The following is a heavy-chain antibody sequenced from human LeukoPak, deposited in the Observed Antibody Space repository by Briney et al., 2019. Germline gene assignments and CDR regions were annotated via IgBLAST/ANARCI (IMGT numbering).Heavy chain of an antibody. Sequence: SETLSLTCTVSGGSISSGDYYWSWIRQPPGKGLEWIGYIYYSGSTNYNPSLKSRVTISVDTSKNQFSLKLSSVTAADTAVYYCATGVELVPDYWGQGTLVTVSS. J-gene: IGHJ4*02. D-gene: IGHD6-13*01. CDR3: ATGVELVPDY. CDR1: GGSISSGDYY. CDR2: IYYSGST. V-gene: IGHV4-61*08.